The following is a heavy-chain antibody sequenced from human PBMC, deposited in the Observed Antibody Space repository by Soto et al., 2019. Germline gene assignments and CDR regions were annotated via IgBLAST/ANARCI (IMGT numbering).Heavy chain of an antibody. J-gene: IGHJ4*02. CDR3: EKDQTRYSNYELAY. Sequence: GGSLRLSCAASGFTFSSYAMSWVRQAPGKGLEWVSAISGSGGSTYYADSVKGRFTISRDNSKNTLYLQMNSLRAEDTAVYYWEKDQTRYSNYELAYWGQGTTVTVAS. CDR1: GFTFSSYA. D-gene: IGHD4-4*01. V-gene: IGHV3-23*01. CDR2: ISGSGGST.